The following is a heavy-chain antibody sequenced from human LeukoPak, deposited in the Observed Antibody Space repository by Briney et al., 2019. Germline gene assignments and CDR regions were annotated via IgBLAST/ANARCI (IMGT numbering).Heavy chain of an antibody. CDR1: GFTFDDYG. CDR2: IKQDGSEK. V-gene: IGHV3-7*01. D-gene: IGHD6-13*01. J-gene: IGHJ4*02. Sequence: GSLRLSCAASGFTFDDYGMSWVRQAPGKGLEWVANIKQDGSEKYYVDSVKGRFTISRDNAKNSLYLQMNSLRAEDTAMYCCARDSAGNDYWGQGTLVTVSS. CDR3: ARDSAGNDY.